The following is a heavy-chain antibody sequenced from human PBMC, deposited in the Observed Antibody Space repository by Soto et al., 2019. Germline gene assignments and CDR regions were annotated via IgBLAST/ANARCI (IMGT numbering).Heavy chain of an antibody. CDR1: GGTFSSYA. Sequence: QVQLVQSGAEVKKPGSSVKVSCKASGGTFSSYAISWVRQAPGQGLEWMGGIIPIFGTANYAQKFQGRVTITADESTSTAYMELSSLRSEDTAVYYCARDFVEMATNGMPPYYYYGMDVWGQGTTVTVSS. CDR3: ARDFVEMATNGMPPYYYYGMDV. CDR2: IIPIFGTA. V-gene: IGHV1-69*12. D-gene: IGHD5-12*01. J-gene: IGHJ6*02.